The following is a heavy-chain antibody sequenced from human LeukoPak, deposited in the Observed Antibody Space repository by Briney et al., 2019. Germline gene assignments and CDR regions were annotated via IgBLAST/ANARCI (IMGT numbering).Heavy chain of an antibody. CDR1: GGSISSGGYS. D-gene: IGHD1-26*01. J-gene: IGHJ5*02. CDR3: ARASRPGAYWFVP. CDR2: IYHSGST. Sequence: SETLSLTCAVSGGSISSGGYSWSWIRQPPGKGLEGIGYIYHSGSTYYNPSLKSRVTISVDRSKNQFSLKLSSVTAADTAVYYCARASRPGAYWFVPWGQGTLVTVSS. V-gene: IGHV4-30-2*01.